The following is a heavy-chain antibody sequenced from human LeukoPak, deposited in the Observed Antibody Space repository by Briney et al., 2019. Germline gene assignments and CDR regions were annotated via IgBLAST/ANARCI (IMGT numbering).Heavy chain of an antibody. D-gene: IGHD3-10*01. CDR1: GYTFTGYD. CDR2: MNPNSGNT. V-gene: IGHV1-8*01. J-gene: IGHJ4*02. Sequence: ASVKVSCKASGYTFTGYDINWVRQATGQGLEWMGWMNPNSGNTGYAQKFQGRVTMTRNTSISTAYMELSSLRSEDTAVYYCARVSVRDYYGSGSYGYWGQGTLITVSS. CDR3: ARVSVRDYYGSGSYGY.